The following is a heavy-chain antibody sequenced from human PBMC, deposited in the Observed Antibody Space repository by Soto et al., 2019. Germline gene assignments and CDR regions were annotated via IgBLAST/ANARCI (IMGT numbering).Heavy chain of an antibody. CDR2: IYFTGNT. Sequence: SETLSLTCSASGGSITSSSHCWGWVRQPPGKGLEWIGTIYFTGNTYYTPSLKSRLTMSIDTSKNEFSLRLNSVTAADTAVYYCAGQTFTIAAASYGRSNWFDPWGPGTLVTVSS. D-gene: IGHD6-25*01. CDR1: GGSITSSSHC. V-gene: IGHV4-39*01. CDR3: AGQTFTIAAASYGRSNWFDP. J-gene: IGHJ5*02.